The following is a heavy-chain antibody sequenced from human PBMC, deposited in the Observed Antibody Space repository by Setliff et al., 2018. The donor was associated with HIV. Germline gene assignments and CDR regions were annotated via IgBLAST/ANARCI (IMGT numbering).Heavy chain of an antibody. CDR2: LNAGKGDT. Sequence: GASVKVSCKASGYTFTTYSMHWVRQAPGQSLEWMGWLNAGKGDTKFSQEFQGRITINWDTSASTAYLELRSLRSEDTAVYYCARGALLTVFDFDHWGQGTVGTVSS. CDR3: ARGALLTVFDFDH. J-gene: IGHJ4*02. V-gene: IGHV1-3*03. CDR1: GYTFTTYS. D-gene: IGHD4-17*01.